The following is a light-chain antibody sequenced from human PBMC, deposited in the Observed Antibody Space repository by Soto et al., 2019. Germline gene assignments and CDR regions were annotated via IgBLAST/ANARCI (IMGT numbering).Light chain of an antibody. J-gene: IGKJ5*01. CDR1: QSVSSSY. V-gene: IGKV3-20*01. Sequence: EIVLTQSPATLSLSPGERATLSCRASQSVSSSYLAWYQQKPGQAPRLLIYGASSRATGIPDRFSGSGSGTDFTLTISRLEPEDFEVYYCQQYGSTITFGQGTRLEIK. CDR2: GAS. CDR3: QQYGSTIT.